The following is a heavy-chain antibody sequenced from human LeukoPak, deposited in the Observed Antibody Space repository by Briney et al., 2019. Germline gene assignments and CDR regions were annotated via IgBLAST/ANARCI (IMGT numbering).Heavy chain of an antibody. D-gene: IGHD2-2*01. CDR1: GYSFTNYW. CDR2: IYPGDSDT. J-gene: IGHJ4*02. Sequence: GGSLRLSCKGSGYSFTNYWIGWVRQMPGKGLEWMGLIYPGDSDTRYSPSFQGQVTISADKSINTAYLQWSSLKASDTAMYYCARELQFCSTANCYTRDFWGRGTLVTVSS. V-gene: IGHV5-51*01. CDR3: ARELQFCSTANCYTRDF.